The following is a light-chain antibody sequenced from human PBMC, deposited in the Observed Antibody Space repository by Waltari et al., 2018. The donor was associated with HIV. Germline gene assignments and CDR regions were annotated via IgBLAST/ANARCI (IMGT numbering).Light chain of an antibody. CDR2: DVT. V-gene: IGLV2-14*01. CDR1: GSDVGGYKY. CDR3: TSYTGRNTLI. Sequence: QSALTQPASVSGSPGQSITISCTGTGSDVGGYKYVSWCQQYPGKAPKLIMYDVTKRPSGISGRFSGSKSGNTASLTISGLRPEDEATYYCTSYTGRNTLIFGGGTKLTVL. J-gene: IGLJ2*01.